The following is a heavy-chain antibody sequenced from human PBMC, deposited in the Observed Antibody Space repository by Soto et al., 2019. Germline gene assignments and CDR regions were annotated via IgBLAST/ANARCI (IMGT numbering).Heavy chain of an antibody. CDR3: ARERTTVTTWYIDY. D-gene: IGHD4-4*01. CDR2: IYYSGST. V-gene: IGHV4-31*03. CDR1: GGSLSSGGYY. Sequence: SETLSLTCTVSGGSLSSGGYYWSWIRQHPGKGLEWIGYIYYSGSTYYNPSLKSRVTISVDTSKNQFSLKLSSVTAADTAVYYCARERTTVTTWYIDYWGQGTLVTVSS. J-gene: IGHJ4*02.